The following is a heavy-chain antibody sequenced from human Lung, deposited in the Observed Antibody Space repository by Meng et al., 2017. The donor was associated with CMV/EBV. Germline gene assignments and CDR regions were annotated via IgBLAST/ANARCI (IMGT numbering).Heavy chain of an antibody. Sequence: GSLRLSCTVSDDSIRSSSYYWGWIRQHPGKGLEWIGNIFYSGSSYYNPSLRSRVTMSVDTTKNQFSLKLRSVTAADTALYYCGRRDYYGSGRGRSFDFWGQGTMVTVSS. CDR2: IFYSGSS. CDR1: DDSIRSSSYY. J-gene: IGHJ4*01. CDR3: GRRDYYGSGRGRSFDF. D-gene: IGHD3-10*01. V-gene: IGHV4-39*01.